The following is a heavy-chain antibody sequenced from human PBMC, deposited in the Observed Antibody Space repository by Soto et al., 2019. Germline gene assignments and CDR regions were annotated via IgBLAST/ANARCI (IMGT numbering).Heavy chain of an antibody. V-gene: IGHV3-23*01. Sequence: GGSLRLSCAASGFPFSSYAMSWVRQAPGKGLEWVSAISGSGGSTYYVDSVKGRFTISRDNSKNTLYLQMNSLRAEDTAVYYCATTYGDYVENAFDIWGQGTMVTVSS. CDR1: GFPFSSYA. J-gene: IGHJ3*02. CDR3: ATTYGDYVENAFDI. CDR2: ISGSGGST. D-gene: IGHD4-17*01.